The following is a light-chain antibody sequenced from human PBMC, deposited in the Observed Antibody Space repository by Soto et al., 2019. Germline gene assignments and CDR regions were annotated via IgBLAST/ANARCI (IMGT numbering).Light chain of an antibody. CDR3: QEYNGRSS. Sequence: RVTTQSPATLSVSPGERATLSCRASQNVAGDLAWYQQKPVQAPRLLIYRTSTRATRIPARFSGSGSGTEFTLTISSLQSEDFAVYYCQEYNGRSSFGQGTKVEIK. J-gene: IGKJ1*01. CDR2: RTS. CDR1: QNVAGD. V-gene: IGKV3-15*01.